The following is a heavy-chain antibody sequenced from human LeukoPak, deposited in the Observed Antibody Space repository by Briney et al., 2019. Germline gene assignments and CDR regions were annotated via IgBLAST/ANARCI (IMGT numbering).Heavy chain of an antibody. CDR3: AKESRHRIVGTTTFLDY. CDR1: GFIFTSYG. V-gene: IGHV3-30*02. CDR2: IRYDGSIK. Sequence: GGSLRLSCAASGFIFTSYGMHWVRQAPGKGLEWVAFIRYDGSIKFYADSVKGRFTISRDNSRNTLYLQMNSLRAEDTAVYYCAKESRHRIVGTTTFLDYWGQGTLVTVSS. J-gene: IGHJ4*02. D-gene: IGHD1-26*01.